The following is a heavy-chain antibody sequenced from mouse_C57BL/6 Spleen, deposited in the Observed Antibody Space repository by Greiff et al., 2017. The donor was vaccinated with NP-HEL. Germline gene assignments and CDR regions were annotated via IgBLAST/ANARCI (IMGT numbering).Heavy chain of an antibody. CDR2: IRNKANGYTT. CDR1: GFTFTDYY. J-gene: IGHJ4*01. V-gene: IGHV7-3*01. CDR3: ARYDDYLYYAMDY. D-gene: IGHD2-4*01. Sequence: EVKLVESGGGLVQPGGSLSLSCAASGFTFTDYYMSWVRQPPGKALEWLGFIRNKANGYTTEYSASVKGRFTISRDNSQSILYLQMNALRAEDSATYYCARYDDYLYYAMDYWGQRTSVTVAS.